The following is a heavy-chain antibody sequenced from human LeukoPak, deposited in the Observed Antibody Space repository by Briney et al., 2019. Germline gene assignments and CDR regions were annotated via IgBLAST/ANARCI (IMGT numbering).Heavy chain of an antibody. CDR3: ARATLTTIPFFDY. D-gene: IGHD4-17*01. V-gene: IGHV4-59*01. CDR1: VGSISSYY. J-gene: IGHJ4*02. Sequence: SETLSLTCTVSVGSISSYYWSWIRQPPGKGLEWIGYIYYTGSTNYNPSLKSRFTISVDTSKNQFSLKLSSVTAADTAVYYCARATLTTIPFFDYWGQGTLVTVSS. CDR2: IYYTGST.